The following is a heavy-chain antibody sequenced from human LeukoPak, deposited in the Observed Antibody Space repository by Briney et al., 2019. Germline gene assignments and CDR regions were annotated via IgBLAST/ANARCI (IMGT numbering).Heavy chain of an antibody. CDR2: INHSGST. CDR3: AREGLYYYDWLEPQEKYYFDY. V-gene: IGHV4-34*01. Sequence: SETLSLTCAVYGGSFSGYYWSWIRQPPGKGLEWIGEINHSGSTNYNPSLKSRVTISVDTSKNQFSLKLSPVTAADTAVYYCAREGLYYYDWLEPQEKYYFDYWGQGTLVTVSS. CDR1: GGSFSGYY. D-gene: IGHD3-22*01. J-gene: IGHJ4*02.